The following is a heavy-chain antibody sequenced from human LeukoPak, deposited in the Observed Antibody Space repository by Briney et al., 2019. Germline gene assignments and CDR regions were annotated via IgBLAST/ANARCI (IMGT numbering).Heavy chain of an antibody. D-gene: IGHD6-13*01. CDR2: ISWNSGSI. Sequence: GRSLRLSCAASGFTFDDYAMHWVRQAPGKGLEWVSGISWNSGSIGYADSVKGRFTISRDNAKNSLYLQMNSLRAEDTALYYCAKGGRYSSRLYDYWGQGTLVTVSS. V-gene: IGHV3-9*01. J-gene: IGHJ4*02. CDR3: AKGGRYSSRLYDY. CDR1: GFTFDDYA.